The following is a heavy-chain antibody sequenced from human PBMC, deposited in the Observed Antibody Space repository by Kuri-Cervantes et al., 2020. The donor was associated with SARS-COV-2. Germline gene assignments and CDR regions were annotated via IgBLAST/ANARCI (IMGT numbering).Heavy chain of an antibody. CDR2: INPNSGGT. J-gene: IGHJ3*01. Sequence: ASVKVSCKASGYTFTGYDMHWVRQAPGQRLEWMRWINPNSGGTNYAQKFQGWVTMTRDTSISTVYMELSRLRSDDTAVYYCARSTSFRRLVFRYQGGHFGYWGQGTMVTVSS. CDR1: GYTFTGYD. D-gene: IGHD3-3*02. CDR3: ARSTSFRRLVFRYQGGHFGY. V-gene: IGHV1-2*04.